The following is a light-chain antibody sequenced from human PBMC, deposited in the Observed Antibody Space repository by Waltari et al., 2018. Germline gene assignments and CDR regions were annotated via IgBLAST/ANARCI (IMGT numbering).Light chain of an antibody. CDR2: DTS. Sequence: EIVLMQSPATLSLSPGDRATLSCGASQSVSSGFLAWYQQKPGLAPRLLIYDTSTRATGVPDRFRGSGSGREFALFISRLEPEDFAVYYCQQYGDSPRTFGQGTKVEIK. CDR3: QQYGDSPRT. CDR1: QSVSSGF. J-gene: IGKJ1*01. V-gene: IGKV3D-20*01.